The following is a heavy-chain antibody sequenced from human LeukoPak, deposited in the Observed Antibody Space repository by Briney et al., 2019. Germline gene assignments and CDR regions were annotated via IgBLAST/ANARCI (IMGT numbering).Heavy chain of an antibody. CDR3: ASDYYDSSGYYDFDY. CDR1: GFTFSSYG. J-gene: IGHJ4*02. V-gene: IGHV3-33*01. Sequence: GRSLRLSCAASGFTFSSYGMHWVRQAPGKGLEWVAVIWYDGSNKYYADSVKGRFTISRDNSKNTLYLQMNSLRAEDTAVYYCASDYYDSSGYYDFDYWGQGTLVTVSS. D-gene: IGHD3-22*01. CDR2: IWYDGSNK.